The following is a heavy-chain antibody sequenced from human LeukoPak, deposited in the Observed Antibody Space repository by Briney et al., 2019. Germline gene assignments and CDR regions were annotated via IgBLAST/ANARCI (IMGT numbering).Heavy chain of an antibody. D-gene: IGHD3-3*01. Sequence: GASVKVSCKASGGTFSSYAISWVRQAPGQGLEWMGRIIPILGIANSAQKFQGRVTITADKSTSTAYMELSSLRSEDTAVYYCAMTYYGFWSGRYHFDYWGQGPLVLVSS. V-gene: IGHV1-69*04. CDR3: AMTYYGFWSGRYHFDY. CDR2: IIPILGIA. CDR1: GGTFSSYA. J-gene: IGHJ4*02.